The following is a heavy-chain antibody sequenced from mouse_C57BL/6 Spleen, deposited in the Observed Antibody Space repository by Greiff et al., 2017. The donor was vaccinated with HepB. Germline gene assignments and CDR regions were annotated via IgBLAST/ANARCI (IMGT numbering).Heavy chain of an antibody. Sequence: EVNVVESGGGLVKPGGSLKLSCAASGFTFSSYTMSWVRQTPEKRLEWVATISGGGGNTYYPDSVKGRFTISRDNAKNTLYLQMSSLRSEDTALYYCARTGTGAMDYWGQRTSVTVSS. J-gene: IGHJ4*01. CDR3: ARTGTGAMDY. V-gene: IGHV5-9*01. D-gene: IGHD4-1*01. CDR2: ISGGGGNT. CDR1: GFTFSSYT.